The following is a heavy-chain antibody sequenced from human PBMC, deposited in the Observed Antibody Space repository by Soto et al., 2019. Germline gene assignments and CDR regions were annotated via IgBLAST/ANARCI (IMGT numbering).Heavy chain of an antibody. V-gene: IGHV3-23*04. J-gene: IGHJ5*02. D-gene: IGHD4-17*01. CDR2: ITDAGGRT. CDR3: AKSVGTYGDNTERAERFDP. CDR1: GFTFSSYA. Sequence: VQLVESGGGVVQPGRSLRLSCAASGFTFSSYAMHWVRQAPGKGLEWVSVITDAGGRTYYAASAQGRFTISRDNSKNTLYLQMHSLRAEDTAIYYCAKSVGTYGDNTERAERFDPWGQGTLVTVSS.